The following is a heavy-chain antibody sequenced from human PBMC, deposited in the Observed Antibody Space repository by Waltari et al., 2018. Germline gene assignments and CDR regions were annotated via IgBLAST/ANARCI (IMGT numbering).Heavy chain of an antibody. Sequence: QVQLQESGPGLVKPSETLSLTCTVSGYSISSGYYWGCIRQPPGKGLEWIGSIYHSGSTYYSPSLKSLVTISVDTSKNRFSLKLSSVTAADTAVYYCARRDKGLSFDYWGQGTLVTVSS. CDR1: GYSISSGYY. CDR3: ARRDKGLSFDY. V-gene: IGHV4-38-2*02. D-gene: IGHD2-15*01. J-gene: IGHJ4*02. CDR2: IYHSGST.